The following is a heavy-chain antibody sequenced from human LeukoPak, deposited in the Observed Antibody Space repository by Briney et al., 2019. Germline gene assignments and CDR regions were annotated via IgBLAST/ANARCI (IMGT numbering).Heavy chain of an antibody. CDR3: ARSFGSSAFDI. CDR1: GFTFSSYP. V-gene: IGHV3-23*01. J-gene: IGHJ3*02. CDR2: ISGSGGGT. D-gene: IGHD3-10*01. Sequence: GGSLRLSCAASGFTFSSYPMSWLRQAPGKGLEWVSAISGSGGGTYYADSVKGRFTISRDNSKNTLYLQMNSLRAEDTAVYYCARSFGSSAFDIWGQGTMVTVSS.